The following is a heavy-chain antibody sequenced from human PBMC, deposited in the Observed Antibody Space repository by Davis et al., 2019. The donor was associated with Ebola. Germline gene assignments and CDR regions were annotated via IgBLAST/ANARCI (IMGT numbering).Heavy chain of an antibody. V-gene: IGHV1-2*02. Sequence: ASVKVSCKASGYTFTGYYMHWVRQAPGQGLEWMGWINPNSGGTNYAQTVQGRVTITTDTSTSTPYLELRSLRSDDTAVYFCPREYYYDTSGDIRSNSILFDTSDIWGQGTMVTVSS. CDR3: PREYYYDTSGDIRSNSILFDTSDI. D-gene: IGHD3-22*01. CDR1: GYTFTGYY. CDR2: INPNSGGT. J-gene: IGHJ3*02.